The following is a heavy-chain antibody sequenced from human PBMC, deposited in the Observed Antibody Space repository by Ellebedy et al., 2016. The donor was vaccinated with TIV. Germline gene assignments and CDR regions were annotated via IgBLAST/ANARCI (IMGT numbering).Heavy chain of an antibody. Sequence: SETLSLTXTVSGGSISSGGYFWSWIRQHPGKGLEWIGYIYYSGSTYYNPSLKSRVTISVDTSKNQFSLKLSSVTAADTAVYYCARGGRLGILGYWYFDLWGRGTLVTVPS. V-gene: IGHV4-31*03. CDR3: ARGGRLGILGYWYFDL. CDR2: IYYSGST. D-gene: IGHD7-27*01. CDR1: GGSISSGGYF. J-gene: IGHJ2*01.